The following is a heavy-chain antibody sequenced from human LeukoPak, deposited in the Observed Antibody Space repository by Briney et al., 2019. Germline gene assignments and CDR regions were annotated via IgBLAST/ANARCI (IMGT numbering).Heavy chain of an antibody. D-gene: IGHD2-15*01. Sequence: SETLSLTCAVYGGSISPYYWSWIRQPPGKGLEWIGYIYYSGSTNYNPSLKSRVTISVDTSKSQFSLKLSSVTAADTAVYYCARDRLYCSGRSCYSVNWFDPWGQGTLVTVSS. CDR2: IYYSGST. J-gene: IGHJ5*02. V-gene: IGHV4-59*01. CDR3: ARDRLYCSGRSCYSVNWFDP. CDR1: GGSISPYY.